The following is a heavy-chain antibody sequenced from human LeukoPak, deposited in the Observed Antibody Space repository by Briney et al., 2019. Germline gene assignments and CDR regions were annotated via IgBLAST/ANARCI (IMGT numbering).Heavy chain of an antibody. CDR1: GGSFGGYY. CDR2: INHSGST. J-gene: IGHJ3*02. CDR3: ARGYPHYYDSSGYGAFDI. Sequence: SETLSLTCAVYGGSFGGYYWSWIRQPPGKGLEWIGEINHSGSTNYNPSLKSRVTISVDTSKNQFSLKLSSVTAADTAVYYCARGYPHYYDSSGYGAFDIWGQGTMVTVSS. V-gene: IGHV4-34*01. D-gene: IGHD3-22*01.